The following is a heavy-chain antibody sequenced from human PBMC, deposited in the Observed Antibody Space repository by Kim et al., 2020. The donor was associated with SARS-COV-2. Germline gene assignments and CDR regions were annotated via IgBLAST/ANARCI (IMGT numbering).Heavy chain of an antibody. CDR2: IIPIFGTA. D-gene: IGHD3-3*01. CDR3: ARVRYYDFWSGAYYYGMDV. Sequence: SVKVSCKASGGTFSSYAISWVRQAPGQGLEWMGGIIPIFGTANYAQKFQGRVTITADESTSTAYMELSSLRSEDTAVYYCARVRYYDFWSGAYYYGMDVWGQGTTVTVSS. J-gene: IGHJ6*02. CDR1: GGTFSSYA. V-gene: IGHV1-69*13.